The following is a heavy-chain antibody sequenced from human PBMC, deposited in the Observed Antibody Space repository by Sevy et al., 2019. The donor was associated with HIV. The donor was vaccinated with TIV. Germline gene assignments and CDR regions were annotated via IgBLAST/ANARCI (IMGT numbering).Heavy chain of an antibody. CDR3: VTTNYYYYYMDV. Sequence: GGSLRLSCAASGFTFSSYAMHWVRQAPGKGLEWVAVISYDGSNKYYADSVKGRFTISRDNSKNTLYLQMNSLRAEDTAVYYCVTTNYYYYYMDVWGKWTTVTVSS. J-gene: IGHJ6*03. D-gene: IGHD4-4*01. CDR1: GFTFSSYA. V-gene: IGHV3-30-3*01. CDR2: ISYDGSNK.